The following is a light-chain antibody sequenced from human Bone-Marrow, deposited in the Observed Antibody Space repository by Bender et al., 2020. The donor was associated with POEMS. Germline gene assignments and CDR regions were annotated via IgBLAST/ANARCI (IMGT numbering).Light chain of an antibody. CDR2: EVT. J-gene: IGLJ2*01. CDR1: SSDVGGCNY. CDR3: QVWDRSGAHVI. Sequence: QSALTQPPSASGSPGQSVTISCTGTSSDVGGCNYVSWYQQHPGKAPKLMIYEVTKRPSGVPDRFSGSKSGNAASLTVSGLQAEDEADYYCQVWDRSGAHVIFGGGTKLTVL. V-gene: IGLV2-8*01.